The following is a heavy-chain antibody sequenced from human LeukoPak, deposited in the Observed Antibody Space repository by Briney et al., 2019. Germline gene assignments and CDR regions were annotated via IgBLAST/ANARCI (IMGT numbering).Heavy chain of an antibody. V-gene: IGHV4-39*01. CDR2: IYSTGTT. Sequence: PSETLSLTCTVSGDSISRGTHYWGWIRQPPGKGLEWLGTIYSTGTTFYSSSLKSRGTVSVDTSKNQFSMNLSSLTAADTAVYFCARQGGSGTWAFDSWGQGTLVTVSS. CDR3: ARQGGSGTWAFDS. D-gene: IGHD3-10*01. J-gene: IGHJ4*02. CDR1: GDSISRGTHY.